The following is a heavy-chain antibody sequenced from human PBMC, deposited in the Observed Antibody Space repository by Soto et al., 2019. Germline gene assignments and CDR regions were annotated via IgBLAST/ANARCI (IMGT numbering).Heavy chain of an antibody. CDR1: GDSFISYA. J-gene: IGHJ6*02. CDR2: IIPIFGRG. V-gene: IGHV1-69*12. CDR3: AREGSTVETAMVSQYYYGMDV. Sequence: QVQLVQSGAEVRKPGSSVKVSCKVSGDSFISYAISWVRQAPGQGLEWMGGIIPIFGRGNYAQRFQGRVAITADESTSTVHMELSGLGSEDTAVYYCAREGSTVETAMVSQYYYGMDVWGQWTTVTVSS. D-gene: IGHD5-18*01.